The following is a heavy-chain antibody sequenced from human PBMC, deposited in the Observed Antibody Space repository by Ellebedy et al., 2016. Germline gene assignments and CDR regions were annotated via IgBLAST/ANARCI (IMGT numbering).Heavy chain of an antibody. V-gene: IGHV4-34*01. CDR2: INHSGST. CDR3: ARDWGNDYGDLRY. CDR1: GGSFSGYY. J-gene: IGHJ4*02. D-gene: IGHD4-17*01. Sequence: SETLSLTXAVYGGSFSGYYWSWIRQPPGKGLEWIGEINHSGSTNYNPSLKSRVTISVDTSKNQFSLKLSSVTAADTAVYYCARDWGNDYGDLRYWGQGTLVTVSS.